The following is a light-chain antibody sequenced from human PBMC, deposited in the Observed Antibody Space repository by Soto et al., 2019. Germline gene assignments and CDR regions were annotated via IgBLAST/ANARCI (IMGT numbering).Light chain of an antibody. Sequence: SYELTQPPSVSVSPGQTASITCSGDKLGDKYACWYQQKPGQPPVLVIYQDSKRPSGIPERFSGSNSGNTATLTISGTQAMDEADYYCQAWDSSTAHVVFGGGTKLTVL. V-gene: IGLV3-1*01. CDR2: QDS. CDR1: KLGDKY. CDR3: QAWDSSTAHVV. J-gene: IGLJ2*01.